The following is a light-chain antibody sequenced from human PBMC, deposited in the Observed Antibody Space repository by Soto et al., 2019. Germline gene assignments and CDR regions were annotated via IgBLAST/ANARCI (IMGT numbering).Light chain of an antibody. Sequence: IQMTQSPFSLSASVGDRVSMACRASQSIGSYLNWYQQKPGKAPNLLIHGGSILQSGVPPRISGGGGGTDFTLTISSLQPEDFASYYRQKIYTSPLTFGEGTKGDIK. CDR1: QSIGSY. V-gene: IGKV1-39*01. CDR3: QKIYTSPLT. J-gene: IGKJ4*01. CDR2: GGS.